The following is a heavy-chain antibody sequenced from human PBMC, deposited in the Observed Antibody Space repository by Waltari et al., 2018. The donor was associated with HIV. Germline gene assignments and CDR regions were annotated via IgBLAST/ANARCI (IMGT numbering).Heavy chain of an antibody. D-gene: IGHD6-19*01. J-gene: IGHJ6*02. CDR3: ARHFEYSTGWGSVYYGMDV. V-gene: IGHV4-34*01. Sequence: QVRLQQWGAGLLKPSETLSLTCAMYGGSFSGYYYWTWIRQPPGKGLEWLGEIDRGGSPNYSPSLKSRATISRDTAKNQFSLKLTSVTAADTAVYYCARHFEYSTGWGSVYYGMDVWGQGTTVFVSS. CDR2: IDRGGSP. CDR1: GGSFSGYY.